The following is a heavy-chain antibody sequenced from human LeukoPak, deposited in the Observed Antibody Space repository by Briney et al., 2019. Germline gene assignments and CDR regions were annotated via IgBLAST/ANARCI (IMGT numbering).Heavy chain of an antibody. V-gene: IGHV4-59*01. J-gene: IGHJ3*02. D-gene: IGHD2-15*01. CDR3: AREMWDCSGGSCYSDDAFDI. CDR1: GGSTSSYY. Sequence: SETLSLTCTVAGGSTSSYYWSWIRQPPGKGLEWIGYMSNSGNTKYNPSLKSRATISVDTSKNQFSLKLSSVTAADTAVYYCAREMWDCSGGSCYSDDAFDIWGQGTMVTVSS. CDR2: MSNSGNT.